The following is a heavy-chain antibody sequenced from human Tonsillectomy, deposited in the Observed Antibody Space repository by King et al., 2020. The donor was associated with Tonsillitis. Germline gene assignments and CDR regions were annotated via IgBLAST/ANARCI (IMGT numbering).Heavy chain of an antibody. D-gene: IGHD3-3*01. Sequence: QLQESGPGLVKPSETLSLTCTVSGDSISSSSYYWGWIRQPPGKGLEWIGTIYYSGSTYYNPSLKSRVTISVDTSKNHFSLKLSSVTAADTAVYYCARHQKINVFWSYYYPFDYWGQGTLAT. V-gene: IGHV4-39*01. CDR3: ARHQKINVFWSYYYPFDY. J-gene: IGHJ4*02. CDR1: GDSISSSSYY. CDR2: IYYSGST.